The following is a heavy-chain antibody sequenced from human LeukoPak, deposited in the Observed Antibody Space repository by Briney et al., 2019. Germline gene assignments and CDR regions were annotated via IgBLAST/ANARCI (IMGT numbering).Heavy chain of an antibody. Sequence: GGSLRPSCAASGFTFSSYAMSWVRQAPGKGLEWVSSISTSGGSTYYADSAKGRLTISRDNSKNSLYLQMNSLRAEDTALYYCAKDRHYDIYDAFDIWGQGTMVTVSS. CDR1: GFTFSSYA. V-gene: IGHV3-23*01. CDR3: AKDRHYDIYDAFDI. CDR2: ISTSGGST. J-gene: IGHJ3*02. D-gene: IGHD3-9*01.